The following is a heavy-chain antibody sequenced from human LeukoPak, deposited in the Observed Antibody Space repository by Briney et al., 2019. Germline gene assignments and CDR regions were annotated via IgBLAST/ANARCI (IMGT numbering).Heavy chain of an antibody. CDR2: INPSGGST. CDR3: AREPRYYDSSGYYPWDI. D-gene: IGHD3-22*01. CDR1: GYTFTSYY. J-gene: IGHJ3*02. V-gene: IGHV1-46*01. Sequence: ASVKVSCKASGYTFTSYYMHWVRQAPGQGLEWMGIINPSGGSTSYAQKFQGRVTMTRDTSTSTVYMELSSLRSEDTAVYYCAREPRYYDSSGYYPWDIWGQGTMVTVSS.